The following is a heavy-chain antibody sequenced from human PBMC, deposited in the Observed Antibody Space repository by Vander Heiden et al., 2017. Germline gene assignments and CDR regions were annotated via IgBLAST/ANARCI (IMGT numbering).Heavy chain of an antibody. D-gene: IGHD2-2*01. Sequence: QVQLVQSGAEVKKPGASVKVSCKASGYTFTGSFIHWVRQAPGQGLEGMGWSNPNSGGTNYAQNFQARVTMTRDTSISTAYMELSRLRSDDTAVYYCARVSVLCNGTSCFVFDYWSQGTLVTVSS. J-gene: IGHJ4*02. CDR3: ARVSVLCNGTSCFVFDY. CDR1: GYTFTGSF. CDR2: SNPNSGGT. V-gene: IGHV1-2*02.